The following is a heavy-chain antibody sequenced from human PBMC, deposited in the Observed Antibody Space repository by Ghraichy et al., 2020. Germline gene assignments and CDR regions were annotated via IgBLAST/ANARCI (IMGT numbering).Heavy chain of an antibody. CDR2: ISHTGNN. Sequence: SETLSLICTVSGGSMRSQFWSWIRQPPGKGLEWIGYISHTGNNNYSPALGGRATISLDTSKNQFSLRLTSVNAEDTAIYYCARRGRGYSLYYYGLDVWGPGTTVTVSS. D-gene: IGHD5-18*01. CDR1: GGSMRSQF. CDR3: ARRGRGYSLYYYGLDV. J-gene: IGHJ6*02. V-gene: IGHV4-59*08.